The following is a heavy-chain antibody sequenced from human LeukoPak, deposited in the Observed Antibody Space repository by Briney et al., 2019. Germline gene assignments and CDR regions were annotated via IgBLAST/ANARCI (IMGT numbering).Heavy chain of an antibody. CDR3: ARERARGSSWSYYYMDV. CDR2: IYSDNT. Sequence: GGSLRLSCTVSGFTVSSNSMSWVRQAPGKGLEWVSFIYSDNTHYSDSVKGRFTISRDNSKNTLYLQMNSLRAEDTAVYYCARERARGSSWSYYYMDVWGKGTTVTISS. CDR1: GFTVSSNS. V-gene: IGHV3-53*01. J-gene: IGHJ6*03. D-gene: IGHD6-13*01.